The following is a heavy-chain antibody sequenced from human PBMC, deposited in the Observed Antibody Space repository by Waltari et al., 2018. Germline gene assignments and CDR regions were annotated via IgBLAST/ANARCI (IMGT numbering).Heavy chain of an antibody. D-gene: IGHD6-19*01. Sequence: QVQLQESGPGLVKPSQTLSLTCTVSGGSISSGSYYWSWIRQPAGKGLEWSGRSYTRRSTNYNPSLKSRVTISVDTSKNQFSLKLSSVTAADTAVYYCARELPRGSSGWYGDAFDIWGQGTMVTVSS. CDR2: SYTRRST. V-gene: IGHV4-61*02. J-gene: IGHJ3*02. CDR3: ARELPRGSSGWYGDAFDI. CDR1: GGSISSGSYY.